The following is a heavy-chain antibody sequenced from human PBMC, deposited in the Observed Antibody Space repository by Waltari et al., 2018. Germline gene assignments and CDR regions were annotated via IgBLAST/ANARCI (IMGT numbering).Heavy chain of an antibody. D-gene: IGHD3-3*01. CDR2: IYHSGST. V-gene: IGHV4-38-2*02. CDR3: AREGDFWSGYPYYFDY. CDR1: GYSISSGYY. Sequence: QVQLQESGPGLVKPSETLSLTCTVSGYSISSGYYWGWIRQPPGKGLEWIGSIYHSGSTYNNPSLKSRVTISVDTSKNQFSLKLSSVTAADTAVYYCAREGDFWSGYPYYFDYWGQGTLVTVSS. J-gene: IGHJ4*02.